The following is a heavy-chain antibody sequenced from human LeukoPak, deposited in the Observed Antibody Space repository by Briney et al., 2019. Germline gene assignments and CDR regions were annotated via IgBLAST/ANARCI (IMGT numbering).Heavy chain of an antibody. D-gene: IGHD6-13*01. J-gene: IGHJ4*02. V-gene: IGHV3-23*01. Sequence: GGSLRLSCAASGFTFSSYAMSWVRQAPGKGLEWVSAISGSGGSTYYADSVKGRFTISRDNSKNTQYLQMNSLRAEDTAVYYCAKDRGAAAGRAVFDYWGQGTLVTVSS. CDR2: ISGSGGST. CDR3: AKDRGAAAGRAVFDY. CDR1: GFTFSSYA.